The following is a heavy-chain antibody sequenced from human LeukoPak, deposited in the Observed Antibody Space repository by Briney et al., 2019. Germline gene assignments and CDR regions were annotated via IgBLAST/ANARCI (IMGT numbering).Heavy chain of an antibody. V-gene: IGHV3-64D*06. Sequence: GGSLRLSCSASGFTFSSYAMHWVRQAPGKGLQYVSAISGIGGSTSYADSVKGRFTISRDNSKNTLYLQMSSLRAEDTAVYYCASKMATPDPDYWGQGTLVTVSS. D-gene: IGHD5-24*01. J-gene: IGHJ4*02. CDR1: GFTFSSYA. CDR2: ISGIGGST. CDR3: ASKMATPDPDY.